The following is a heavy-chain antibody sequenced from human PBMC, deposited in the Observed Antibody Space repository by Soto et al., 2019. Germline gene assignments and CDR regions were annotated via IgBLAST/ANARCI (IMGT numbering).Heavy chain of an antibody. J-gene: IGHJ4*02. CDR1: GFTLSSYW. CDR3: ARVAYTEDYFEH. CDR2: IKPDGSEK. D-gene: IGHD2-21*01. V-gene: IGHV3-7*01. Sequence: EVQLAESGGGLVQPGGSLRLSCAASGFTLSSYWMSWVRQAPGKGLEWVAYIKPDGSEKYYVDSAKGRFTISRDNAKNSLYLQMNSLRAEDTAVYYCARVAYTEDYFEHWGQGTLVTVSS.